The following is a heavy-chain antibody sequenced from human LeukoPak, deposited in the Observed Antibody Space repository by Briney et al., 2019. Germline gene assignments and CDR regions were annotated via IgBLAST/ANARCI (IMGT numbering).Heavy chain of an antibody. D-gene: IGHD1-26*01. Sequence: GRSLRLSCAASGFTFSSYAMSWVRQAPGKGLVWVSRINSDGSSTSYADSVKGRFTISRDNAKNSLYLRMNSLRAEDTAVYYCAREIVGTHKSRFDPWGQGTLVTVSS. J-gene: IGHJ5*02. CDR1: GFTFSSYA. CDR2: INSDGSST. V-gene: IGHV3-74*01. CDR3: AREIVGTHKSRFDP.